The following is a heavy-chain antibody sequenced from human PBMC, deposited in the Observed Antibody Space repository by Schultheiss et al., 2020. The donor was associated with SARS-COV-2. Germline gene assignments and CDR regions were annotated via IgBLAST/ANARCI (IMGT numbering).Heavy chain of an antibody. Sequence: SETLSLTCTVSGGSISSYYWSWIRQPPGKGLEWIGYIYYSGSTNYNPSLKSRVTISVDTSKNQFSLKLSSVTAADTAVYYCARVVPALNSSTSRYHYYYYYMDVWGKGTTVTVSS. J-gene: IGHJ6*03. V-gene: IGHV4-59*01. CDR2: IYYSGST. CDR1: GGSISSYY. CDR3: ARVVPALNSSTSRYHYYYYYMDV. D-gene: IGHD2-2*01.